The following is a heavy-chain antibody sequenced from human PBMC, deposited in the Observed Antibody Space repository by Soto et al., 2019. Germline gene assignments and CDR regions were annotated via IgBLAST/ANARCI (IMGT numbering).Heavy chain of an antibody. CDR3: ARVSTIFGVVISNYMDV. Sequence: QVQLQESGPGLVKPSGTLSLTCAVSSGSISSSNWWSWVRQPPGKGLEWMGEIYHSGSTNYNPSLKSRVTISVDKSKNQFSLKLSSVTAADTAVYYCARVSTIFGVVISNYMDVWGKGTTVTVSS. J-gene: IGHJ6*03. CDR2: IYHSGST. D-gene: IGHD3-3*01. CDR1: SGSISSSNW. V-gene: IGHV4-4*02.